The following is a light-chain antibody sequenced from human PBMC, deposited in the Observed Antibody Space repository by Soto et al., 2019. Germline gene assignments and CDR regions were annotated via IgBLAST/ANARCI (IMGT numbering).Light chain of an antibody. Sequence: IVLTQSPGTLSLSPGERATLSCRASQSVSSSYLAWYQQKPCQAPRLLIYGASSRATGIPDRFSGSGSGTDFTLTISRLEPYDFAVYYCQQYGSLWTFGQGTKVEIK. J-gene: IGKJ1*01. CDR3: QQYGSLWT. V-gene: IGKV3-20*01. CDR2: GAS. CDR1: QSVSSSY.